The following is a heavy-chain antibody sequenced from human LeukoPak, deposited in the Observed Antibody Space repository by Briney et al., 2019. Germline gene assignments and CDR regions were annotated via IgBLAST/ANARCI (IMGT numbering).Heavy chain of an antibody. CDR1: GYTFTSYY. V-gene: IGHV1-46*01. CDR2: INPSGGST. D-gene: IGHD3-22*01. Sequence: GASVKVSCTASGYTFTSYYMHWVRQAPGQGLEWMGIINPSGGSTSYAQKFQGRVTMTRDTSTSTVYMEPSSLRSEDTAVYYCARDRGSSGYYLYYFDYWGQGTLVTVSS. J-gene: IGHJ4*02. CDR3: ARDRGSSGYYLYYFDY.